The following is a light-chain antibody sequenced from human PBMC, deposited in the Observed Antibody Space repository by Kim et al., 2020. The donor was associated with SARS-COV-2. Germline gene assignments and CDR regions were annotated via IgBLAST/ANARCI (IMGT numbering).Light chain of an antibody. Sequence: SYELTQPPSVSVSPGQTARITCSGDALPKGFAYWYQQRSGQAPVLFIYEDSKRPSGIPERFSGSSSGTMATLTISGAQVEDEADYYCYSADSSGNHWVFGGGTKVTVL. V-gene: IGLV3-10*01. J-gene: IGLJ3*02. CDR3: YSADSSGNHWV. CDR2: EDS. CDR1: ALPKGF.